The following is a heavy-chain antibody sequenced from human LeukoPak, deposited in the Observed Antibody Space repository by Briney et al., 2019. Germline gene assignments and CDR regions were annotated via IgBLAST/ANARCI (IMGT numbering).Heavy chain of an antibody. CDR1: GFTFSAYA. J-gene: IGHJ3*01. V-gene: IGHV3-23*01. Sequence: PGGSLRLSCAASGFTFSAYAMSWVRQAPGKGLEWVSTISGSSDTTYYADSVKGRFTISRDNSRNTLYLQMNSLRVEDTAVFYCAKERAVTTRGNAFDFWGQGTLITVSS. CDR2: ISGSSDTT. CDR3: AKERAVTTRGNAFDF. D-gene: IGHD4-17*01.